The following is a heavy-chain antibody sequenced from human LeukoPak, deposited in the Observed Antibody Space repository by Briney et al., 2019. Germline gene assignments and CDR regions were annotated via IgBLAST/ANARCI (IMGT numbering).Heavy chain of an antibody. V-gene: IGHV4-59*11. J-gene: IGHJ4*02. CDR2: IYYSGST. CDR1: GGSISSHY. CDR3: AAVGATRSRPGVD. D-gene: IGHD1-26*01. Sequence: SETLSLTCTVPGGSISSHYWSWIRQPPGKGLEGIGYIYYSGSTNYNPSLKSRVTISVDTSKNQFSLKLSSVTAADTAVYYCAAVGATRSRPGVDWGQGTLVTVSS.